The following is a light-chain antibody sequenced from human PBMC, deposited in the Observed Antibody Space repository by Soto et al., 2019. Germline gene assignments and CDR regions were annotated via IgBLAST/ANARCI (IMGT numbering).Light chain of an antibody. CDR2: LNSDGSH. V-gene: IGLV4-69*01. Sequence: QPVLTQSPSASASLGASVKLTCTLSSGHSSYAIAWHQQQPEKGPRYLMKLNSDGSHSKGDGIPDRFSGSSSGAERYLTIPRPQSEDGAGYYRQTWGTGNPWVVGGGTKLTVL. CDR3: QTWGTGNPWV. J-gene: IGLJ3*02. CDR1: SGHSSYA.